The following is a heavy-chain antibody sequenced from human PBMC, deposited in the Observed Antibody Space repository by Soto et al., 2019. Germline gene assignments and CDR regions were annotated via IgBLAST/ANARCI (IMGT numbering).Heavy chain of an antibody. D-gene: IGHD2-8*01. J-gene: IGHJ6*02. CDR2: ISAYNGNT. Sequence: GASVKVSCKASGYTFTSYGISWVRQAPGQGLEWMGWISAYNGNTNYAQKLQGRVTMTTDTSTSTAYMELRSLRSDDTAVYYCARDKYLVNGRFYYGMDGWGQGTSVTVSS. V-gene: IGHV1-18*01. CDR1: GYTFTSYG. CDR3: ARDKYLVNGRFYYGMDG.